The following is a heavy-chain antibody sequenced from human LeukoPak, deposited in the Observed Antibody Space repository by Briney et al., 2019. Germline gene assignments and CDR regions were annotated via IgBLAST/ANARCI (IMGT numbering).Heavy chain of an antibody. CDR2: INPSGGST. CDR1: GYTFTSYY. J-gene: IGHJ4*02. D-gene: IGHD6-6*01. V-gene: IGHV1-46*01. CDR3: ARDLRGYSSSSGQRYFDY. Sequence: ASVKVSCKASGYTFTSYYMHWVRQAPGQGLEWMGIINPSGGSTSYAQKFQGRVTMTRDTSTSTVYMELSSLRSEDTAVYYCARDLRGYSSSSGQRYFDYWGQGTLVTVSS.